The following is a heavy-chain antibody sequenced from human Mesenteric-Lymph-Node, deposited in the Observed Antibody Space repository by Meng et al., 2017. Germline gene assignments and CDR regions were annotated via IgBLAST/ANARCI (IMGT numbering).Heavy chain of an antibody. CDR3: ARDLFDWLQTLGY. D-gene: IGHD3-9*01. Sequence: ASVKVSCKASGYIFTGYYMHWVRQAPGQGLEWMGWINPNSGGTNYAQKFQGRVTMTRDTSISTAYMELSSLRSDDTAVYYCARDLFDWLQTLGYWGQGTLVTVSS. V-gene: IGHV1-2*02. J-gene: IGHJ4*02. CDR1: GYIFTGYY. CDR2: INPNSGGT.